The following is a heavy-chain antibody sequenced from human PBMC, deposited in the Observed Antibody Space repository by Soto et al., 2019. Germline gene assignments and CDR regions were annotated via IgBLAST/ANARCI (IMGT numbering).Heavy chain of an antibody. D-gene: IGHD2-15*01. CDR2: IIPIFGTA. V-gene: IGHV1-69*13. J-gene: IGHJ4*02. CDR3: AGCSGGSCYSFYYFDY. CDR1: GGTFSSYA. Sequence: SVKVSCKASGGTFSSYAISWVRQAPGQGLEWMGGIIPIFGTANYAQKFQGRVTITADESTSTAYMELSSLRSEDTAVYYCAGCSGGSCYSFYYFDYWGQGTLVTVSS.